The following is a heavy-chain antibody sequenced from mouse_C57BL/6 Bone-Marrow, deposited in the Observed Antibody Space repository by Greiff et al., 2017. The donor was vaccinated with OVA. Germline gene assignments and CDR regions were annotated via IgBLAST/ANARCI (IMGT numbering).Heavy chain of an antibody. V-gene: IGHV1-75*01. CDR3: ARGYYYGSSRYFDV. CDR1: GYTFTDYY. CDR2: IFPGSGST. Sequence: QVQLQQSGPELVKPGASVKISCKASGYTFTDYYINWVKQRPGQGLEWIGWIFPGSGSTYYNEKFKGKATLTVDKSSSTAYMLLSSLTSEDSAVYLCARGYYYGSSRYFDVWGTGTTVTVSS. D-gene: IGHD1-1*01. J-gene: IGHJ1*03.